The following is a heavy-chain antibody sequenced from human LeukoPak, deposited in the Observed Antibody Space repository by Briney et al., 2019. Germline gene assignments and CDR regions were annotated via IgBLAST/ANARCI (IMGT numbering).Heavy chain of an antibody. J-gene: IGHJ3*02. D-gene: IGHD2-15*01. CDR3: ARETREAGSGDHQTDAFDI. CDR2: INSDARRR. Sequence: PGGSLRLSCAASGFTVRDYWMHWVRQAPGKGLVWVSRINSDARRRSYADFVKGRFTISRDNAKNTLYLQMNSLRVEHTALYYCARETREAGSGDHQTDAFDIWGQGTMVSVSS. CDR1: GFTVRDYW. V-gene: IGHV3-74*01.